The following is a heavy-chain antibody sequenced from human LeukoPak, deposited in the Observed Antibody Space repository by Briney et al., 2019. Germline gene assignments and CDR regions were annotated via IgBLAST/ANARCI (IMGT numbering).Heavy chain of an antibody. V-gene: IGHV5-51*01. D-gene: IGHD4-17*01. CDR2: IYPGDSDT. Sequence: GESLKISCKGSGYSFTSYWIGWVRQMPGKGLEWIGIIYPGDSDTRYSPSSQGQVTISADKSISTAYLQWSSLKASDTAMYYCAGQGHDYGDYPYFDYWGQGTLVTVSS. J-gene: IGHJ4*02. CDR3: AGQGHDYGDYPYFDY. CDR1: GYSFTSYW.